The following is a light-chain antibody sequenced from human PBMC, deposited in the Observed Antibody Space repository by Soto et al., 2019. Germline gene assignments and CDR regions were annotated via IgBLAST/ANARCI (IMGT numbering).Light chain of an antibody. V-gene: IGKV3-15*01. CDR1: QSVSSS. CDR2: GAS. J-gene: IGKJ1*01. CDR3: QQYDNWPWT. Sequence: EMVMTQSPATLSVSPGEKATLSCRASQSVSSSLAWYHQIPGQAPRLLIYGASTRASPIPARFSGSGYGTYFTLTIISLKSEDFAIYDCQQYDNWPWTFCQVTKVEIK.